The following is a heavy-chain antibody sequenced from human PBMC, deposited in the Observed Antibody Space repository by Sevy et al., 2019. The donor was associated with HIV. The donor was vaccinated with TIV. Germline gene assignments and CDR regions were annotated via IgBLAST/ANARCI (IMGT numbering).Heavy chain of an antibody. CDR1: GGSSSSYF. D-gene: IGHD1-1*01. J-gene: IGHJ4*02. V-gene: IGHV4-59*01. Sequence: SETLSLTCSVSGGSSSSYFCTWVRQSPGKGLEWIGNIYFTGNTDYSPSLKSRVTLSLDTSKSQFSLTLKSVTAADTAIYFCARDSTTRPRVLDYWGQGTLVTVSS. CDR2: IYFTGNT. CDR3: ARDSTTRPRVLDY.